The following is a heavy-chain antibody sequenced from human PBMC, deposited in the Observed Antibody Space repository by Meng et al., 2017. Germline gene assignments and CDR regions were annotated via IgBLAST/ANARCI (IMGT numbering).Heavy chain of an antibody. D-gene: IGHD2-2*02. Sequence: QVQLQESGPRRVRPSQTLSVTCTFSGASISSAVFWIWIRQPPGKDLEWIGYISYSGATHYNPSLKSRLTISVDTAKNQFSLSLSSVTAADTAVYYCARVVGDCASCYKGWFDPWGQGTLVTVSS. CDR1: GASISSAVF. CDR3: ARVVGDCASCYKGWFDP. J-gene: IGHJ5*02. V-gene: IGHV4-30-4*01. CDR2: ISYSGAT.